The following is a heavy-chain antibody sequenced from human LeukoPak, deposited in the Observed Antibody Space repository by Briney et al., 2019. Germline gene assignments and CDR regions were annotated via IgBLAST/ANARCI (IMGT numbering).Heavy chain of an antibody. J-gene: IGHJ4*02. V-gene: IGHV3-7*01. CDR3: EGSAGY. CDR1: GFTFSTTW. CDR2: ISPDGSGK. Sequence: PGGSLRLSCAASGFTFSTTWMAWVRQSPGKGLEWVANISPDGSGKYYVDSVEGRFFISRDNTRDSLYLQMHSLRAEDTAVYYCEGSAGYWGQGTLVTVSS.